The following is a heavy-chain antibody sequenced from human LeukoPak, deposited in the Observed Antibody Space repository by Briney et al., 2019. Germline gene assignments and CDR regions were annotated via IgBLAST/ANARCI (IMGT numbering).Heavy chain of an antibody. V-gene: IGHV3-48*04. CDR3: ARDQRSGWYHGFGYFDY. D-gene: IGHD6-19*01. CDR1: GFTFSSYS. CDR2: ISSSSSTI. J-gene: IGHJ4*02. Sequence: GGSLRLSCAASGFTFSSYSMNWVRQAPGKGLEWVSYISSSSSTIYYADSVKGRFTISRDNAKNSLYLQMNSLRAEDTAVYYCARDQRSGWYHGFGYFDYWGQGTLVTVSS.